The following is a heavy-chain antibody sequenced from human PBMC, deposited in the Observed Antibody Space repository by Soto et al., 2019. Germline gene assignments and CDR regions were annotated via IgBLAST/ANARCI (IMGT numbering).Heavy chain of an antibody. Sequence: SETLSLTCTVSGGSISSSSYYWGWIRQPPGKGLEWIGSIYYSGSTYYNPSLKSRVTISVDTSKNQFSLKLSSVTAADTAVYYCARRYGDSSSLYYYYYMDVWGKGTTVTVSS. CDR3: ARRYGDSSSLYYYYYMDV. J-gene: IGHJ6*03. V-gene: IGHV4-39*01. CDR1: GGSISSSSYY. CDR2: IYYSGST. D-gene: IGHD6-6*01.